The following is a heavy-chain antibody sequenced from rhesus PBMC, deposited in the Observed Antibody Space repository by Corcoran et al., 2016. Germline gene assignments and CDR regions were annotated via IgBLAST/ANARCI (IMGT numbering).Heavy chain of an antibody. D-gene: IGHD3-3*01. Sequence: QLQLQESGPGLVKPSETLSVTGAVSGGSISSSYWSWIRKAPGKGLEWIGYIYGSGSSTNYNPSLKSRVTLSVDTSKNQLSLKLSSVTAADTAVYYCASDGEYLDWLLSYWGQGVLVTVSS. J-gene: IGHJ4*01. CDR2: IYGSGSST. V-gene: IGHV4-169*02. CDR3: ASDGEYLDWLLSY. CDR1: GGSISSSY.